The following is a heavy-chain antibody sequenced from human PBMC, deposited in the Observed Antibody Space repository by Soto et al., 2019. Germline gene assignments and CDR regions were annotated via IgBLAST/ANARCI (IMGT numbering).Heavy chain of an antibody. J-gene: IGHJ4*02. CDR1: RFSFNSAW. Sequence: EVYLEESGGGLVQPGGSLRLSCVASRFSFNSAWMTWVRLAPGDGLEWVATIKRDGSYIDYSASMKGRFIVSKDNAKNSLYLQINNLRAEDTAVYYCAMNRAYNALDYWGQGTLVTVSS. D-gene: IGHD1-1*01. V-gene: IGHV3-7*01. CDR2: IKRDGSYI. CDR3: AMNRAYNALDY.